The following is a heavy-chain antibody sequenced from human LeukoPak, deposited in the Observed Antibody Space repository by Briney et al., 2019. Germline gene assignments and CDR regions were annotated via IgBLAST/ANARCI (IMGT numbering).Heavy chain of an antibody. CDR2: ISGSGGST. J-gene: IGHJ4*02. CDR3: LAQDIVVVVAARGRTYYFDY. D-gene: IGHD2-15*01. V-gene: IGHV3-23*01. Sequence: GGSLRLSCAASGFTFSSYAMSWVRQAPGKGLEWVSGISGSGGSTYYADSVKGRFTISRDNAKNTLYLQMNSLRAEDTAVYYCLAQDIVVVVAARGRTYYFDYWGQGTLVTVSS. CDR1: GFTFSSYA.